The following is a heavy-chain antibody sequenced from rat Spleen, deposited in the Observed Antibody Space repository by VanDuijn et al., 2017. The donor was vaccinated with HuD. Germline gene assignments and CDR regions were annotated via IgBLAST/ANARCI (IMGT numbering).Heavy chain of an antibody. J-gene: IGHJ1*01. CDR1: GFTFNKYW. CDR3: ARQHYSGDWYFDF. Sequence: EVHLVESGGGLVQPGGSLKLSCVASGFTFNKYWMTWIRQAPGKGLEWVATITHIGGTSYYPDSVKGRFTISRDNAKSTLYLQMNSLRSEDTAIYYCARQHYSGDWYFDFWGPGVMVTVSS. D-gene: IGHD1-1*01. CDR2: ITHIGGTS. V-gene: IGHV5-31*01.